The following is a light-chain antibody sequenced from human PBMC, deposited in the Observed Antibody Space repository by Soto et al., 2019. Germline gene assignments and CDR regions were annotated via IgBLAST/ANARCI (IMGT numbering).Light chain of an antibody. V-gene: IGKV3-20*01. CDR2: GAS. Sequence: EIVLTQSPGTLSLSPGERATLSCRASQSVTSTYLAWYQQRPGQAPRLLIYGASNRATGIPDRFSGSGSGTDFTLTISRLEPEDFAVYYCQQYGSSLYTFGQGTKPEIK. CDR1: QSVTSTY. J-gene: IGKJ2*01. CDR3: QQYGSSLYT.